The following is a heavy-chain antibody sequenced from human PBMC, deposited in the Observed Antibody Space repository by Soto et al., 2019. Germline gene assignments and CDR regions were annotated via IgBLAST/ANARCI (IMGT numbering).Heavy chain of an antibody. CDR3: ATEGPAPYYCAGMGV. CDR2: ISGYNGNT. V-gene: IGHV1-18*01. CDR1: GYSFTTYG. Sequence: QVQLVQSGGEVKKPGASVKVSCKTSGYSFTTYGISWVRQAPGQGLEWMGWISGYNGNTHYAQKFQGRVTMTTDTATSAAYMALRSLRSDDTAVYYCATEGPAPYYCAGMGVWGQGPTVTVSS. J-gene: IGHJ6*02.